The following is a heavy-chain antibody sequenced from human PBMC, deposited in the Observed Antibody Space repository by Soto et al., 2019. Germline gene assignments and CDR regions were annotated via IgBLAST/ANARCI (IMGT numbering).Heavy chain of an antibody. D-gene: IGHD2-2*01. J-gene: IGHJ3*01. CDR2: IYYSGST. V-gene: IGHV4-30-4*01. CDR3: VRGDPGACSSTSSRDPFDL. CDR1: GGSISSGDYY. Sequence: QVQLHESGPGLVKPSQTLSLTCTVSGGSISSGDYYWNWIRQPPGKGLEWIGSIYYSGSTYYSPSLKSRVAISVGTSNNQWSRELTSVTAADTAVYYCVRGDPGACSSTSSRDPFDLWGRGTMVAVSS.